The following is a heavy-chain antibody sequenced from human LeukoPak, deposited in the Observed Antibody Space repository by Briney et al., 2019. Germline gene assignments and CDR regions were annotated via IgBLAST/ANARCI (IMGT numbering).Heavy chain of an antibody. Sequence: GGSLRLSCAASGFTFRNYAMHWVRQAPGKGLEYVSAISSNGGSTYYANSVKGRFTISRDNSRNMLYLQMGSLRAEDMAVCYCARGGYSGYDPFDYWGQGTLVTVSS. V-gene: IGHV3-64*01. CDR2: ISSNGGST. CDR3: ARGGYSGYDPFDY. J-gene: IGHJ4*02. CDR1: GFTFRNYA. D-gene: IGHD5-12*01.